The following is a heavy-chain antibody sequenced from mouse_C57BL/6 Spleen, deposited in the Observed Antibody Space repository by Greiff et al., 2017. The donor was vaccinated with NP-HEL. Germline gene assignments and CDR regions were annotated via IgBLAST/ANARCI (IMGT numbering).Heavy chain of an antibody. D-gene: IGHD2-4*01. Sequence: QVQLQQPGAELVRPGTSVKLSCKASGYTFTSYWMHWVKQRPGQGLEWIGVIDPSDSYTNYNQQFKGKATLTVDTSSSTAYMQLSSLTSEDSAVYYCATIYYDYGAGAMDYWGQGTSVTVSS. V-gene: IGHV1-59*01. CDR2: IDPSDSYT. J-gene: IGHJ4*01. CDR3: ATIYYDYGAGAMDY. CDR1: GYTFTSYW.